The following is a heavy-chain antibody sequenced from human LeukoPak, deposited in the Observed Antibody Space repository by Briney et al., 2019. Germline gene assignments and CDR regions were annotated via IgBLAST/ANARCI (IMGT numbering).Heavy chain of an antibody. J-gene: IGHJ4*02. CDR3: ARGSDSSRPYYFDY. CDR1: GFTFSSYA. V-gene: IGHV3-23*01. Sequence: PGGSLRLSCAASGFTFSSYAMSWVRQAPGKGLEWVSAITGSGGDTYHADSVKGRFSISRDNSKNTLYLQMNSLRVEDAAIYYCARGSDSSRPYYFDYWGQGTLVTVSS. CDR2: ITGSGGDT. D-gene: IGHD1-26*01.